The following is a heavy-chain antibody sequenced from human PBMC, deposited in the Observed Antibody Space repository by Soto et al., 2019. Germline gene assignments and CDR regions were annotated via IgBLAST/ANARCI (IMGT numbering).Heavy chain of an antibody. CDR2: ISGSGFKK. V-gene: IGHV3-23*01. CDR3: AKNQGVELVPLATVDWFDP. CDR1: GFIFENFG. D-gene: IGHD1-26*01. J-gene: IGHJ5*02. Sequence: GGSLRLSCAASGFIFENFGMSWVRQAPGKGLEWISSISGSGFKKYYADSVKGRFTTSRDNSKSTVYLELNNLSAEDTAVYHCAKNQGVELVPLATVDWFDPWGQGSVVTVSS.